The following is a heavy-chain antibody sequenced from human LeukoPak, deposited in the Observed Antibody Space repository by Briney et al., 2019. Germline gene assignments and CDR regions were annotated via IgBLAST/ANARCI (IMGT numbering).Heavy chain of an antibody. J-gene: IGHJ6*03. CDR1: GYTFTNYG. CDR2: ISAYNGNT. CDR3: ARAESDTAMVGYYYYYYMDV. D-gene: IGHD5-18*01. Sequence: ASVKVSCKASGYTFTNYGISWVRQAPGQGLEWMGWISAYNGNTNYAQKLQGRVTMTTDTSTSTAYMELRSLRSDDTAVYYCARAESDTAMVGYYYYYYMDVWGKGTTVTISS. V-gene: IGHV1-18*01.